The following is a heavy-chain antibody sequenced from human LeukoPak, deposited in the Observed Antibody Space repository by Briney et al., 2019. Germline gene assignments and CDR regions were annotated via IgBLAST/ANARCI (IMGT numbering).Heavy chain of an antibody. J-gene: IGHJ6*03. CDR3: ARSHAYRTTVTTFLRSGYYYYYYMDV. CDR1: GFTFDDYG. Sequence: PGGSLRLSCAASGFTFDDYGMSWVRQAPGKGLEWVSGINWNGGSTGYADSVKGRFTISRDNAKNSLYLQMNSLRAEDTALYYCARSHAYRTTVTTFLRSGYYYYYYMDVWGKGTTVTVSS. D-gene: IGHD4-17*01. V-gene: IGHV3-20*04. CDR2: INWNGGST.